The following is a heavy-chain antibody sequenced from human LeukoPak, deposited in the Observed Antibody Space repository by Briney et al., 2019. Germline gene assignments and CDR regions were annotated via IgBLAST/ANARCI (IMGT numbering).Heavy chain of an antibody. CDR2: ISHSGGST. J-gene: IGHJ4*02. D-gene: IGHD6-13*01. CDR1: GFTFSNYV. Sequence: GGSLRLSCAASGFTFSNYVMSWVRQAPGKGLECVSVISHSGGSTYYADSVKGRFTISRDNSKNTLYLQMSSLRADDTAVYYCARRTYSTDQYYFDYWGQGTLVTVSS. V-gene: IGHV3-23*01. CDR3: ARRTYSTDQYYFDY.